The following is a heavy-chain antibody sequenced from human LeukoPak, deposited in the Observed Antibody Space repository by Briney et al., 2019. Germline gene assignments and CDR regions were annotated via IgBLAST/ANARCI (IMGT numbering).Heavy chain of an antibody. D-gene: IGHD6-19*01. CDR3: ARGPSSGWFLSQFDY. V-gene: IGHV1-2*02. Sequence: GASVKVSCKASGYTFTGYYMHWVRQAPGQGLEWMGWINPNSGGTDYAQRFQGRVTMTRDTSISTAYMELSRLRSDDTAVYYCARGPSSGWFLSQFDYWGQGTLATVSS. CDR1: GYTFTGYY. J-gene: IGHJ4*02. CDR2: INPNSGGT.